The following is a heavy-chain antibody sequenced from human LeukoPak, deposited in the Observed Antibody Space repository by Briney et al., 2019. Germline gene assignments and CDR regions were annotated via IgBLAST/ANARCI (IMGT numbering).Heavy chain of an antibody. CDR1: GGSITGYY. J-gene: IGHJ4*02. V-gene: IGHV4-59*12. D-gene: IGHD2-21*02. Sequence: SETLSLTCTVSGGSITGYYWTWIRQPPGRGLEWIGTIYYSGSTYYNPSLKSRVTISTDTSKNQFSLNLRSVTAADTAVYYCARVRGDSPYSFDYWGQGTLVTVSS. CDR3: ARVRGDSPYSFDY. CDR2: IYYSGST.